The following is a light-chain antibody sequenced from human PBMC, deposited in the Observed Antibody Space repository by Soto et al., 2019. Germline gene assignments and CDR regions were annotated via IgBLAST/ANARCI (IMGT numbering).Light chain of an antibody. J-gene: IGKJ3*01. CDR2: DAS. CDR1: QSISSW. CDR3: QHYYGPPPA. Sequence: DIQMTQSPSTLSASVGDRVTITCRASQSISSWLAWYQQKPGKAPKLLIYDASSLESGVPSRFSGSGSGTDFTLTISSLQAEDVAVYYCQHYYGPPPAFGPGTKVDIK. V-gene: IGKV1-5*01.